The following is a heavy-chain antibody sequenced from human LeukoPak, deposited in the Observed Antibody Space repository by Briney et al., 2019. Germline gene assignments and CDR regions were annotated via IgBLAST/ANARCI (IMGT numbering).Heavy chain of an antibody. D-gene: IGHD3-22*01. CDR3: ARDWFKRRYYDSSGYSYPDY. CDR1: GYTFTSYG. CDR2: ISAYNGNT. Sequence: ASVKVSCKASGYTFTSYGISWVRQAPGQGLEWMGWISAYNGNTNYAQKLQGGVTMTTDTSTSTAYMELRSLRSDDTAVYYCARDWFKRRYYDSSGYSYPDYWGQGTLVTVSS. V-gene: IGHV1-18*01. J-gene: IGHJ4*02.